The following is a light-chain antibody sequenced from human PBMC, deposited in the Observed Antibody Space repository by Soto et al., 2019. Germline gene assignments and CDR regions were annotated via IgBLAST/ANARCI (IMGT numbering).Light chain of an antibody. V-gene: IGKV3-20*01. Sequence: EIVLTQSPGTLSLSPGERATLSCRASQSVSSSYLAWYQQKPGQAPRLLIYGASSRATGIPDRFSGSGSGTDFAVTISRVEPEDFAVYFCQQSTSSVTFGGGPKVEIK. CDR3: QQSTSSVT. J-gene: IGKJ4*01. CDR2: GAS. CDR1: QSVSSSY.